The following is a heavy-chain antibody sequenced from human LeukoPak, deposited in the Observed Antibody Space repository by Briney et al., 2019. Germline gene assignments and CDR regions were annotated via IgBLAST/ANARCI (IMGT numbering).Heavy chain of an antibody. CDR2: ISAYNGNT. CDR3: AREGSGSYYNGPYYFDY. Sequence: GASVKVSCKASGYTFTSYGISWVRQAPGQGLEWMGWISAYNGNTNYAQQLQGRVTMTTDTSTSTAYMELRSLRSDDTAVYYCAREGSGSYYNGPYYFDYWGQGTLVTVSS. J-gene: IGHJ4*02. CDR1: GYTFTSYG. D-gene: IGHD3-10*01. V-gene: IGHV1-18*01.